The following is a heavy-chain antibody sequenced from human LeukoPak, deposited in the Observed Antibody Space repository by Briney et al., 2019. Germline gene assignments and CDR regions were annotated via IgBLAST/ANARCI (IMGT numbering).Heavy chain of an antibody. J-gene: IGHJ5*02. CDR2: INHSGST. CDR3: ARAVVVTAIPYNWFDP. V-gene: IGHV4-34*01. D-gene: IGHD2-21*02. Sequence: SETLSLTCAVYGGSFSGYYWSWIRQPPGKGLEWIGEINHSGSTNYNPSLKSRATISVDTSKNQFSLKLSSVTAADTAVYYCARAVVVTAIPYNWFDPWGQGTLVTVSS. CDR1: GGSFSGYY.